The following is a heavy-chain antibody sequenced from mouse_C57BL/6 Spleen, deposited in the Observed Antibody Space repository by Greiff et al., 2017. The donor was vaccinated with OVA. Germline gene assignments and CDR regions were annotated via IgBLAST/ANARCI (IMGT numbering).Heavy chain of an antibody. CDR2: SYTGDGDT. Sequence: VKVVESGPELVKPGASVKISCKASGYAFSSYWMNWVKQRPGKGLEWLGRSYTGDGDTNYNGKFKGKATLTADKSSGTAYMQLSSLTSEDAAVYFVAKSHITTVVADWYFDVWGTGTTVTVSS. CDR1: GYAFSSYW. J-gene: IGHJ1*03. V-gene: IGHV1-82*01. CDR3: AKSHITTVVADWYFDV. D-gene: IGHD1-1*01.